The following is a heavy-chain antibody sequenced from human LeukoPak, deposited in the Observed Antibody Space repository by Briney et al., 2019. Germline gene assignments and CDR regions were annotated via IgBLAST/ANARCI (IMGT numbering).Heavy chain of an antibody. V-gene: IGHV3-23*01. Sequence: GGSLRLSCAASGFTFSSYAMSWVRQAPGKGLEWVSAISGSGGSTYYADSVKGRFTISRDNSKNTLYLQMNSLRAEDTAVYYCARTYYYDSSGYYGAFDIWGQGTMVTVSS. CDR2: ISGSGGST. D-gene: IGHD3-22*01. CDR1: GFTFSSYA. J-gene: IGHJ3*02. CDR3: ARTYYYDSSGYYGAFDI.